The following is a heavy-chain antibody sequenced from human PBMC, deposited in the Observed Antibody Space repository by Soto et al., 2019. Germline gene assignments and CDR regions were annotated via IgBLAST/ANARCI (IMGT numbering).Heavy chain of an antibody. J-gene: IGHJ5*02. D-gene: IGHD2-21*02. CDR3: TRHEAYCGGDCHKFDWFAP. V-gene: IGHV3-73*02. Sequence: EEHLVESGGGLVQPGGSLKLSCAASGFTFSASAMHWVRQASGTGLEWVGRIRSKANSYATTYAASVRGRFTISRDDSKNTAYLQMNSLKTEDTAVYYCTRHEAYCGGDCHKFDWFAPWGQGTLVTVSS. CDR2: IRSKANSYAT. CDR1: GFTFSASA.